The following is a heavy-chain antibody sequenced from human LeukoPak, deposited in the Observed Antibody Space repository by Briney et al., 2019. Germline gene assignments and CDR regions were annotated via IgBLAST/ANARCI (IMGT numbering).Heavy chain of an antibody. J-gene: IGHJ4*02. Sequence: PSETLSLTCSVYGGSFSGYYWSWIRQPPGKGLEWIGYIYHSGSTYYNPSLKSRVTISVDTSKNQFSLKLSSVTAADTTVYYCANDDYWGQGTLVTVSS. D-gene: IGHD1-1*01. V-gene: IGHV4-34*01. CDR1: GGSFSGYY. CDR2: IYHSGST. CDR3: ANDDY.